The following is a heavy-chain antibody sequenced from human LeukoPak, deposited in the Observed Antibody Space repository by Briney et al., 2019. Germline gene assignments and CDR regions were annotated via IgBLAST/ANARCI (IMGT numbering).Heavy chain of an antibody. J-gene: IGHJ4*02. D-gene: IGHD3-3*01. V-gene: IGHV4-59*08. CDR1: GGSISSYY. CDR2: IYYSGST. CDR3: ARQRGTIWSGYYSYDFDY. Sequence: SETLPLTCTVSGGSISSYYWSWIRQPPGKGLEWIGYIYYSGSTNYNPSLKSRVTISVDTSKNQFSLKLSSVTAADTAVYYCARQRGTIWSGYYSYDFDYWGQGTLVTVSS.